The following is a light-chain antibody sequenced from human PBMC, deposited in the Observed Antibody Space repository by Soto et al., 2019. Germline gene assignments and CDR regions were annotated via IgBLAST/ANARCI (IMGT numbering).Light chain of an antibody. J-gene: IGKJ1*01. V-gene: IGKV3-11*01. CDR2: DAS. CDR1: QSVSSY. Sequence: EIVLTQSPATLSLSPGERATLSCRASQSVSSYLAWYQQKPGQAPRLLIYDASNRATGIPARFSGSGSGTDFTLTISSLEPEDFAVYYCQQRSNWPPTFGQETMVEIK. CDR3: QQRSNWPPT.